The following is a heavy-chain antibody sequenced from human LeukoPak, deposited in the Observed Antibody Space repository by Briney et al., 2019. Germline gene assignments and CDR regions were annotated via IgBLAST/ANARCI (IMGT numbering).Heavy chain of an antibody. V-gene: IGHV3-9*01. CDR2: ISWNSGSI. CDR1: GFTFDDYA. CDR3: AKDSGYDFWSGYNWFDP. J-gene: IGHJ5*02. Sequence: PGGSLRPSCAASGFTFDDYAMHWVRQAPGKGLEWVSGISWNSGSIGYADSVKGRFTISRDNAKNSLYLQMNSLRAEDTALYYCAKDSGYDFWSGYNWFDPWGQGTLVTVSS. D-gene: IGHD3-3*01.